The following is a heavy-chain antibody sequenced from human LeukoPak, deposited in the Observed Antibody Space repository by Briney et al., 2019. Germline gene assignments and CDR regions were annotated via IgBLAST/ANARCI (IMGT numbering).Heavy chain of an antibody. J-gene: IGHJ4*02. CDR1: GGSISSSNYY. CDR3: ARGVVGARNY. D-gene: IGHD1-26*01. CDR2: IYYSGNT. V-gene: IGHV4-39*02. Sequence: SETLSLTCTVSGGSISSSNYYWGWIRQPPGKGLEWIGSIYYSGNTYYNPSLKSRLTISVDTSKNHFSLKLSSVTAADTAVYYCARGVVGARNYWGQGTLVTVSS.